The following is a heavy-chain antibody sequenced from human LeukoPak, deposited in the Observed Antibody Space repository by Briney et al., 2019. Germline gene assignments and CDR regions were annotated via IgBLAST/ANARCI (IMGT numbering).Heavy chain of an antibody. V-gene: IGHV1-2*02. CDR2: INPNSGDT. J-gene: IGHJ4*02. Sequence: ASVKVSCKASGYTFTGYYIHWVRLAPGQGPEWMGWINPNSGDTNYGQKFQGRVTVTRDTSISTAYMELTRLTSDDTTVYYCARGYYDSGGPRLDYWGQGTLVTVSS. CDR1: GYTFTGYY. D-gene: IGHD3-22*01. CDR3: ARGYYDSGGPRLDY.